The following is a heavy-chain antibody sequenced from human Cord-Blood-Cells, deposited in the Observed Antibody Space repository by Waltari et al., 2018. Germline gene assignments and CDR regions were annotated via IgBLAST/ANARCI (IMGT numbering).Heavy chain of an antibody. CDR2: INHSGST. V-gene: IGHV4-34*01. J-gene: IGHJ3*02. CDR3: ARAMTRVAFDI. Sequence: QVQLQQWGAGLLKPSATLSLTCAVYGGSFSGYYWSWIRQPPGKGLEWIGEINHSGSTNYNPSLKSRVTISVDTSKNQFSLKLSSVTAADTAVYYCARAMTRVAFDIWGQGTMVTVSS. CDR1: GGSFSGYY. D-gene: IGHD4-17*01.